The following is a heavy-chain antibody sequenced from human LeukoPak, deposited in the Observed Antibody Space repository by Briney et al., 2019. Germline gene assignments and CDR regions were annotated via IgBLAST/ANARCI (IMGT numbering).Heavy chain of an antibody. CDR3: AKAPVTSCRGAYCYPFDS. J-gene: IGHJ4*02. V-gene: IGHV3-53*01. D-gene: IGHD2-21*01. CDR1: GFTFSSNY. CDR2: IYIGGST. Sequence: GGSLRLSCAASGFTFSSNYMSWVRQAPGKGLEWVSVIYIGGSTYYSDSVKGRFTISRDNSKNTLYLQMNSLRAEDAAVYFCAKAPVTSCRGAYCYPFDSWGQGTLVTVSS.